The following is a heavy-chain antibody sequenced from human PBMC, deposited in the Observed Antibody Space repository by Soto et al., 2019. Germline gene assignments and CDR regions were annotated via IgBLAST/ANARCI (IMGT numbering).Heavy chain of an antibody. CDR2: INEDGNKK. J-gene: IGHJ4*02. D-gene: IGHD4-17*01. Sequence: GGSLILSCTASGFPFNNYYMTWVRQASGKGLEWVSGINEDGNKKYYADSVKGRFTISRDNSKDTLYLQMNSLGAEDTALYYCARGVRLHFDNWRQGTLVTVYS. V-gene: IGHV3-23*03. CDR1: GFPFNNYY. CDR3: ARGVRLHFDN.